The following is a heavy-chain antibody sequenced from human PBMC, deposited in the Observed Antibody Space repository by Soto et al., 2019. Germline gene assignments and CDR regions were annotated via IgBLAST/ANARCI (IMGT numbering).Heavy chain of an antibody. D-gene: IGHD3-9*01. CDR2: ISGSGIMR. Sequence: QLVESGGGSVQPGGSLRLSCAPSGFTFSSYEMNWVRQAPGKGLEGVSDISGSGIMRVYADAVRGRFTISRDNTKKMLYLQMNSLRVEATALYYSANAGLTGTVWGKGTTVTVSS. CDR3: ANAGLTGTV. V-gene: IGHV3-48*03. J-gene: IGHJ6*03. CDR1: GFTFSSYE.